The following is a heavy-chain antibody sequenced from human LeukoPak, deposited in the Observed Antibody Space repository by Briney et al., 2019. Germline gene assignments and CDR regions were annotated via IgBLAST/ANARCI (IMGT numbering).Heavy chain of an antibody. J-gene: IGHJ3*02. Sequence: PGGSLRLSCAASGFTFSSYAMSWVRQAPGKGLEWVSAISGSGGSTYYADSVKGRFTISRDNSKNTLYLQMNSLRAEDTAVYYCAKEGKPYYYDSSGYGEVVHAFDIWGQGTMVTVSS. CDR1: GFTFSSYA. V-gene: IGHV3-23*01. CDR3: AKEGKPYYYDSSGYGEVVHAFDI. CDR2: ISGSGGST. D-gene: IGHD3-22*01.